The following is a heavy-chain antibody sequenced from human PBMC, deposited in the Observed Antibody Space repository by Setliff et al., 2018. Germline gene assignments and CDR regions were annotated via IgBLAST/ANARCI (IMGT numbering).Heavy chain of an antibody. CDR2: ISPGGST. CDR3: ATSGFCSAGSCYSFDD. Sequence: SETLSLTCGVSGGGGSFSAYYWSWIRLPPGKGLEWIGEISPGGSTIYNPSLRSRVTMSVDTAKNRFSLNLASVTAADTAVYYCATSGFCSAGSCYSFDDWGQGALVTVSS. D-gene: IGHD6-19*01. V-gene: IGHV4-34*01. J-gene: IGHJ4*02. CDR1: GGGGSFSAYY.